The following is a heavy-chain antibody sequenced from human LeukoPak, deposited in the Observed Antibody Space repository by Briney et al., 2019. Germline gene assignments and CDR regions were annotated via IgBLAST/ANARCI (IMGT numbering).Heavy chain of an antibody. Sequence: PGGSLRLSCAASGFTFSDYYMSWIRQAPGKGLEWVSYISSSGSTIYYADSVKGRFTISRDNAKNSLYLQMNSLRAEDTAVYYCARGSDYVWGSYRYTPLPHFDYWGQGTLVTVSS. D-gene: IGHD3-16*02. V-gene: IGHV3-11*01. J-gene: IGHJ4*02. CDR1: GFTFSDYY. CDR2: ISSSGSTI. CDR3: ARGSDYVWGSYRYTPLPHFDY.